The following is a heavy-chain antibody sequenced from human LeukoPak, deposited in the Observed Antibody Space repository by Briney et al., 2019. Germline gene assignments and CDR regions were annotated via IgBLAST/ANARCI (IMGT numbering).Heavy chain of an antibody. Sequence: PGGSLRLSCAASGFTFSSYAMHWVRQAPGKGLEWVSAISGSGGSTYYADSVKGRFTVSRDNSKNTLYLQMNSLRAEDTAVYYCAKDSNFWSGYSDYWGQGTLVTVSS. V-gene: IGHV3-23*01. D-gene: IGHD3-3*01. J-gene: IGHJ4*02. CDR1: GFTFSSYA. CDR3: AKDSNFWSGYSDY. CDR2: ISGSGGST.